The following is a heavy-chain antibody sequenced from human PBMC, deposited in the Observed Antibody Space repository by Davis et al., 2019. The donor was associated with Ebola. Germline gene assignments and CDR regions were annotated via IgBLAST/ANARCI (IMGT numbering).Heavy chain of an antibody. CDR1: GFTFSGSA. CDR2: IRSKASSYAT. V-gene: IGHV3-73*01. D-gene: IGHD1-20*01. CDR3: TLTVGSFDY. Sequence: GESLKISCAASGFTFSGSAMHWVRQASGKGLEWVGRIRSKASSYATAYAASVKGRFTISRDDSRNTAYLQMNSLKTEDTAVYYCTLTVGSFDYWGQGTLVTVSS. J-gene: IGHJ4*02.